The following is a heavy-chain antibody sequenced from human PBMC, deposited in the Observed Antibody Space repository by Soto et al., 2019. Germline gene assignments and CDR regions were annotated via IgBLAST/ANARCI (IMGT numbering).Heavy chain of an antibody. CDR2: IYYSGST. V-gene: IGHV4-59*01. CDR3: AREPESGGYDRLVWHYFDY. D-gene: IGHD5-12*01. J-gene: IGHJ4*02. Sequence: SETLSLTCTVSGGSISSYYWSWIRQPPGKGLEWIGYIYYSGSTNYNPSLKSRVTISVDTSKNQFSLKLSSVTAADTAVYYCAREPESGGYDRLVWHYFDYWGQGTLVTVSS. CDR1: GGSISSYY.